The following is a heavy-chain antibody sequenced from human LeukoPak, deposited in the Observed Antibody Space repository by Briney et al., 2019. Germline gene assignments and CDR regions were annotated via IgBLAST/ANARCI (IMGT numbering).Heavy chain of an antibody. CDR3: VRCQGYCIGGREPFDI. CDR1: GFTFSSYA. V-gene: IGHV3-64*01. CDR2: ITTNGGRT. Sequence: PGGSLRLSCAASGFTFSSYAMHWVRQAPGKGLEYVSTITTNGGRTYYANSVKGRFTISRDNSKNTLYLQMGSLRTDDMAVYYCVRCQGYCIGGREPFDIWGQGTMVTVSS. J-gene: IGHJ3*02. D-gene: IGHD2-15*01.